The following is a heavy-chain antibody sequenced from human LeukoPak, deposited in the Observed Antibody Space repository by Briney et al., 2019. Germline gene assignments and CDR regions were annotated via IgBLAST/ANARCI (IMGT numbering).Heavy chain of an antibody. J-gene: IGHJ6*03. D-gene: IGHD1-14*01. CDR3: AKTGFQWGYYFYYMDA. CDR2: ISFSSTHI. CDR1: GFIFSNYG. Sequence: GGSLRVSCAASGFIFSNYGMSWVRQAPGKGLEWVSSISFSSTHIYYADSIQGRFTISRDNAENSLYLQMNSLIAEDTAVYYCAKTGFQWGYYFYYMDAWGKGTTVTVSS. V-gene: IGHV3-21*06.